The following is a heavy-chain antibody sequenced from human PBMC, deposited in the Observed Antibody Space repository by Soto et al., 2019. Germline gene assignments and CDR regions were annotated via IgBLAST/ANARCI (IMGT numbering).Heavy chain of an antibody. V-gene: IGHV3-23*01. CDR3: AKGQGWSYYCDS. CDR1: GFTFSSYA. D-gene: IGHD2-15*01. CDR2: IGGSGGT. J-gene: IGHJ4*02. Sequence: EVQLLESGGGLVQPGGSLRLSCAASGFTFSSYAMSWVRLAPGKGLEWFSSIGGSGGTYYADSVKGRFTIARDNSKNMLYLHLTSLRAEDTAMYYCAKGQGWSYYCDSWGQGTLVTVSS.